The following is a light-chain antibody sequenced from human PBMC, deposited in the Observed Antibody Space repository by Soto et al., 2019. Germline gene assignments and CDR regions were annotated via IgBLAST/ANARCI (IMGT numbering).Light chain of an antibody. Sequence: QSALTQPPSVSGAPGQRVTMSCAGSSSNIGAGYDVHWYQQFPGTAPKLLIYGNSHRPSGVPDRFSGSKSGTSASLAITGLQAGDEADYYCQSYDNSLSGVIFGGGTKVTVL. J-gene: IGLJ2*01. CDR2: GNS. V-gene: IGLV1-40*01. CDR3: QSYDNSLSGVI. CDR1: SSNIGAGYD.